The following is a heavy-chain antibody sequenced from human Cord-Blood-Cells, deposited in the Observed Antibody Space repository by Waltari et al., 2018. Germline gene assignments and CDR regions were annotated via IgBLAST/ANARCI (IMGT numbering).Heavy chain of an antibody. CDR2: INHSGST. D-gene: IGHD5-12*01. Sequence: QVQLQQWGAGLLKPSETLSLTCAVYGGSFSGYYWSWIRQPPGKGLEWIGEINHSGSTNYNPSRKSRVTISVDTSKNQFSLKLSSVTAADTAVYYCARGSRLRPYFDYWGQGTLVTVSS. J-gene: IGHJ4*02. CDR1: GGSFSGYY. V-gene: IGHV4-34*01. CDR3: ARGSRLRPYFDY.